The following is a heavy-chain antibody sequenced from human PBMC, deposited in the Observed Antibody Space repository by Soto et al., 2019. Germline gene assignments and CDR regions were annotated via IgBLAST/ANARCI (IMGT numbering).Heavy chain of an antibody. CDR1: GFTFTDYY. Sequence: GVLRLSCAASGFTFTDYYMSWIRQAPGKGLEWVSYISSSGSPIYYADSVKGRFTISRDNAKNSLYLQMNSLRAEDTAVYYCARGGQNLHGMDVWGQGTTVTVSS. CDR3: ARGGQNLHGMDV. CDR2: ISSSGSPI. D-gene: IGHD1-26*01. V-gene: IGHV3-11*01. J-gene: IGHJ6*02.